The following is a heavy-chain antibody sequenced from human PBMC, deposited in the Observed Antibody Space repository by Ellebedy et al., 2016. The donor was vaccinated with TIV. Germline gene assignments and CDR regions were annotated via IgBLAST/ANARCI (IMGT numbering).Heavy chain of an antibody. CDR1: GFSFRSYW. CDR3: ATDGSYGDYLSPAHAFEI. Sequence: GGSLRLSCGTSGFSFRSYWMTWVRQAPGKGLEWVANINQGGSERHYVDSVKGRFTISRDNAKNSLYLEMNSLRAEETAVYYCATDGSYGDYLSPAHAFEIWGQGTMVAVSS. V-gene: IGHV3-7*01. J-gene: IGHJ3*02. CDR2: INQGGSER. D-gene: IGHD4-17*01.